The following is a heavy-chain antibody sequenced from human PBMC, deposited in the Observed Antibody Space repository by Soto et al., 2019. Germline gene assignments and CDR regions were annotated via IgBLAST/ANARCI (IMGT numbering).Heavy chain of an antibody. Sequence: QAVGSLRLSFAASGFIFNNYAMSWGRQAPGKGLEWVSCMSAGGSSPTYADAVKGRFTIPRDNSKNMVYLQMNSLRDEDTAVYYCAKDGDFYDFVTGYYLTGHYFDYWGQGTPVTVSS. CDR2: MSAGGSSP. V-gene: IGHV3-23*01. D-gene: IGHD3-9*01. CDR1: GFIFNNYA. CDR3: AKDGDFYDFVTGYYLTGHYFDY. J-gene: IGHJ4*02.